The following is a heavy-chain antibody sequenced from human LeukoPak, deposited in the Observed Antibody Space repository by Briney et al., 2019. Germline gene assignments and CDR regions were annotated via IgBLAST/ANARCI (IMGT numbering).Heavy chain of an antibody. D-gene: IGHD5-18*01. Sequence: GESLKISGKGSGYSFTNYWIGWVRQMSGKGLEWMGIICPGDSDTRYSPSFQGQVTISADKSISTAYRQWSSLKASDTAMYYCPRFTDTRVAGSEYYFDYWGQGTLVTVSS. CDR3: PRFTDTRVAGSEYYFDY. CDR2: ICPGDSDT. V-gene: IGHV5-51*01. CDR1: GYSFTNYW. J-gene: IGHJ4*02.